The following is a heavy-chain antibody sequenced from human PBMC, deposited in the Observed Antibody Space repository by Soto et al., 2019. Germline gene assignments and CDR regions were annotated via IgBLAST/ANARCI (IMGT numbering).Heavy chain of an antibody. CDR2: IYYSGST. D-gene: IGHD2-2*02. CDR1: GGSISSSSYY. CDR3: ARSGRYCSSTSCYNYYYGMDV. J-gene: IGHJ6*02. V-gene: IGHV4-39*01. Sequence: SETLSLTCTVSGGSISSSSYYWGWIRQPPGKGLEWIGSIYYSGSTYYNPSLKSRVTISVDTSKNQFSLKLSSVTAADTAVYYCARSGRYCSSTSCYNYYYGMDVWGQGTTVT.